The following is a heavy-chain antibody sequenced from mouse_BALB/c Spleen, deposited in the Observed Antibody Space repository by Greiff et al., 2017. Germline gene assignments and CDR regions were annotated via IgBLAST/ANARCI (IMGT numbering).Heavy chain of an antibody. CDR3: ARSFYYGNPYYFDY. CDR2: ISSGSSTI. D-gene: IGHD2-1*01. J-gene: IGHJ2*01. Sequence: EVMLVESGGGLVQPGGSRKLSCAASGFTFSSFRMHWVRQAPEKGLEWVAYISSGSSTIYYADTVKGRFTISRDNPKNTLFLQMTSLRSEDTAMYYCARSFYYGNPYYFDYWGQGTTLTVSS. V-gene: IGHV5-17*02. CDR1: GFTFSSFR.